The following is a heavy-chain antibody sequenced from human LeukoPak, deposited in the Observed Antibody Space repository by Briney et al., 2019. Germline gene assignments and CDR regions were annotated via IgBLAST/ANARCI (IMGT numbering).Heavy chain of an antibody. V-gene: IGHV4-59*01. CDR2: IYYSGSSGST. Sequence: SETLSLTCTVSGGSINYYYWTWIRQPRGKGLEWIGYIYYSGSSGSTNYNPSLKSRVTMSVDTSKNQLSLKLSSVTAADSAVYYCARSGAGSPSYGMDVWGQGITVTVSS. J-gene: IGHJ6*02. D-gene: IGHD1-26*01. CDR3: ARSGAGSPSYGMDV. CDR1: GGSINYYY.